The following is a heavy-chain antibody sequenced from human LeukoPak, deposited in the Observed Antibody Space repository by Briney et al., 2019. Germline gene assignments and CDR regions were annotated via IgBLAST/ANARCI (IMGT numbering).Heavy chain of an antibody. CDR2: IWYDGSNK. V-gene: IGHV3-33*01. Sequence: GRSLRLSCAASGFTFSSYGMHWVSQAPGKGLEWVAVIWYDGSNKYYADSVKGRFTISRDNSKNTLYLQMNSLRAEDTAVYYCSRGGGDCSSTSCFLTPIEYWGQGTLVTVSS. CDR1: GFTFSSYG. J-gene: IGHJ4*02. D-gene: IGHD2-2*01. CDR3: SRGGGDCSSTSCFLTPIEY.